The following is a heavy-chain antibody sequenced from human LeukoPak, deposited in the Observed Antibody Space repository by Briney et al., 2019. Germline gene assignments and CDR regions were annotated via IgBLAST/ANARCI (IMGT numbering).Heavy chain of an antibody. V-gene: IGHV4-59*01. D-gene: IGHD2/OR15-2a*01. CDR2: IYDTSAT. CDR1: GGSIRNYY. J-gene: IGHJ3*01. Sequence: SETLSLTCTVSGGSIRNYYWNWIRQPPGKGLEWIGYIYDTSATNYNPSLKSRVTISVETSENQFSLHLRSVTAADTAVYYCARFLVPDAFDVWGQGTMVTVSS. CDR3: ARFLVPDAFDV.